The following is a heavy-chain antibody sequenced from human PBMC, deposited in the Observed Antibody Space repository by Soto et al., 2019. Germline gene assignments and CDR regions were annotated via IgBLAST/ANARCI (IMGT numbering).Heavy chain of an antibody. CDR1: GFTFSSYA. V-gene: IGHV3-30-3*01. CDR2: ISYDGSNK. D-gene: IGHD3-9*01. CDR3: AVDIQTH. Sequence: QVQLVESGGGVVQPGRSLRLSCAASGFTFSSYAMHWVRQAPGKGLEWVAVISYDGSNKYYADSVKGRFTISRDNSKNTLYLQMNSLRAEDTAVYYCAVDIQTHWGQGTLVTASS. J-gene: IGHJ4*02.